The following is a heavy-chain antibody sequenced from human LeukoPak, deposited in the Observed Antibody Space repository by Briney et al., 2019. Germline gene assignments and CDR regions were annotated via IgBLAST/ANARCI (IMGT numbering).Heavy chain of an antibody. CDR3: TRGPVLGATTYFYY. CDR1: GGSFSGYY. D-gene: IGHD5-24*01. J-gene: IGHJ4*02. V-gene: IGHV4-34*01. Sequence: SETLSLTCAVYGGSFSGYYWNWIRQPPGKGLEWIGEINDSGSTNYNPSLKGRVTISVDTSKNQFSPELTSVTATDTAVYFCTRGPVLGATTYFYYWGQGNPVTVSS. CDR2: INDSGST.